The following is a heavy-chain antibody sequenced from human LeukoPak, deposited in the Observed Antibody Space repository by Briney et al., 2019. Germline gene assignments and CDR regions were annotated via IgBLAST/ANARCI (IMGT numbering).Heavy chain of an antibody. D-gene: IGHD3-22*01. J-gene: IGHJ4*02. Sequence: GGSLRLSCAASGFTFSYYWMHWVRQAPGEGLVWVSRINDDGRTTTYADSVKGRFTISRDNAKNSLYLQMNSLRAEDTAVYYCARTYYYDSSGYYYEGGFDYWGQGTLVTVSS. CDR3: ARTYYYDSSGYYYEGGFDY. CDR2: INDDGRTT. CDR1: GFTFSYYW. V-gene: IGHV3-74*03.